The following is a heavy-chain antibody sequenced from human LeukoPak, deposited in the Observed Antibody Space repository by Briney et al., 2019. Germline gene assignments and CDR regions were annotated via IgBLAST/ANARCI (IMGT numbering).Heavy chain of an antibody. J-gene: IGHJ4*02. CDR3: ARGTFSPQGSYYGH. D-gene: IGHD3-10*01. CDR2: ISGSGGST. V-gene: IGHV3-23*01. Sequence: GGSLRLSCAASGFTFSSYAMSWVRQAPGKGLEWVSAISGSGGSTYYADSVKGRFTISRDTSKNTLSLQMNSLRVEDTALYYCARGTFSPQGSYYGHWGQGTRVTVSS. CDR1: GFTFSSYA.